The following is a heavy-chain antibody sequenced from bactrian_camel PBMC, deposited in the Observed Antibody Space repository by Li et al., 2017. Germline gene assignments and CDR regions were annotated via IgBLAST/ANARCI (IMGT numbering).Heavy chain of an antibody. Sequence: HVQLVESGGGSVQVGGSLRLSCVASGDTIGRYCMGWFRQIPDKERQGVAGIESDGSTSYADSVKGRFTVSQDGAKNTLYLQMNSLELEDTAVYYCAAAWRGVRLPYEVNYWGQGTQVTVS. V-gene: IGHV3S55*01. J-gene: IGHJ4*01. CDR1: GDTIGRYC. D-gene: IGHD3*01. CDR2: IESDGST. CDR3: AAAWRGVRLPYEVNY.